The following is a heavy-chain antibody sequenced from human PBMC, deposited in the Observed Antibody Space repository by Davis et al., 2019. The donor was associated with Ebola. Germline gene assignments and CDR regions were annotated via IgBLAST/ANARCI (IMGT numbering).Heavy chain of an antibody. V-gene: IGHV3-23*01. J-gene: IGHJ5*02. CDR2: ISGSGGST. D-gene: IGHD6-19*01. CDR1: GFTFSSYA. CDR3: ARDPDTSGYYSWFDP. Sequence: GGSLRLSCAASGFTFSSYAMSWVRQAPGKGLEWVSGISGSGGSTYYADSVKGRFTISRDNSKNTLYLQMNSLRVEDTAVYYCARDPDTSGYYSWFDPWGQGTLVTVS.